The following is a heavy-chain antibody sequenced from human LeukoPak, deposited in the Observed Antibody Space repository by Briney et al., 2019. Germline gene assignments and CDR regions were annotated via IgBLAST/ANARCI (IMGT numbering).Heavy chain of an antibody. J-gene: IGHJ4*02. CDR1: GLRFSESW. D-gene: IGHD1-14*01. V-gene: IGHV3-7*01. Sequence: GSLRLSCAVSGLRFSESWIHWIRQAPGKGMGWVASMKPDGSDKWYVDSVKGRFTISRDNSKNLVFLQLNSLRAEDTALYFCARDRGRNCFDYWGQGTLVSVSS. CDR3: ARDRGRNCFDY. CDR2: MKPDGSDK.